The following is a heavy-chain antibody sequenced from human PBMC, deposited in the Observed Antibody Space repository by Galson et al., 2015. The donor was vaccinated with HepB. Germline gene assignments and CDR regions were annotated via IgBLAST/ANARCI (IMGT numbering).Heavy chain of an antibody. Sequence: SVKVSCKASGYTFTSYAMHWVRQAPGQRLEWMGWINAGNGNTKYSQKFQGRVTITRDTSASTAYMELSSLRSEDTAVYYCARDHYYGSGSYESYYYYYMDVWGKGTTVTVSS. CDR3: ARDHYYGSGSYESYYYYYMDV. D-gene: IGHD3-10*01. J-gene: IGHJ6*03. CDR2: INAGNGNT. CDR1: GYTFTSYA. V-gene: IGHV1-3*01.